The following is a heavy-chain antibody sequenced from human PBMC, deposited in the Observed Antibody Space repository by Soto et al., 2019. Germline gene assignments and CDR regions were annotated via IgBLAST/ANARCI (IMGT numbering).Heavy chain of an antibody. CDR2: ISGSGGST. CDR1: GFTFSSYA. V-gene: IGHV3-23*01. J-gene: IGHJ4*02. CDR3: AKVSGYDPSFDY. D-gene: IGHD5-12*01. Sequence: EVQLLESGGGLVQPGGSLRLSCAASGFTFSSYAMSWVRQAPGKGLEWISAISGSGGSTYYADSVKGRFTISRDNSKNTLYLQMNSLRAEDTAVYYCAKVSGYDPSFDYWGQGTLVTVSS.